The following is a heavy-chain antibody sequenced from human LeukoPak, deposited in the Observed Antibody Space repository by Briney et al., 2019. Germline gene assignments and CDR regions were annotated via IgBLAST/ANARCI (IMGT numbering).Heavy chain of an antibody. CDR3: AKDRSGSYFDY. CDR2: ISYDGSNK. D-gene: IGHD1-26*01. V-gene: IGHV3-30*18. J-gene: IGHJ4*02. CDR1: GFTFSSYG. Sequence: GRSLRLSCAASGFTFSSYGMHWVRQAPGKGLEWVAVISYDGSNKYYADSVEGRFTISRDNSKNTLYLQMNSLRAEDTAVYYCAKDRSGSYFDYWGQGTLVTVSS.